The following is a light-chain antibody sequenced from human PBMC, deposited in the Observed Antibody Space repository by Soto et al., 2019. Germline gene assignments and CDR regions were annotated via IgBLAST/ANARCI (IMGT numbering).Light chain of an antibody. Sequence: QSALTQPPSASGSPGQSVTISCTGTSSDVGGYNYVSWYQQHPGKAPKLMIYEVSKRPSGVPDRFSGSKSGNTASLTVSGLQAEDEAAYYCCSYANSQPLFGGGTKLTVL. V-gene: IGLV2-8*01. CDR3: CSYANSQPL. J-gene: IGLJ2*01. CDR1: SSDVGGYNY. CDR2: EVS.